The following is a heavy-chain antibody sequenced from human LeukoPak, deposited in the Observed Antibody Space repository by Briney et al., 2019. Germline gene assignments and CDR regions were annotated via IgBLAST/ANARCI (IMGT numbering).Heavy chain of an antibody. D-gene: IGHD5-24*01. V-gene: IGHV3-53*01. CDR3: ARDFIEMPTDAY. J-gene: IGHJ4*02. Sequence: TGGSLRLSCAASGFSVSDNYMSWVRQAPGKGLEWVSVIYSGGSTYYADSVKGRFTISRDNSKNTLYLQMNSLRADDTAVYYCARDFIEMPTDAYWGQGTLVTVSS. CDR2: IYSGGST. CDR1: GFSVSDNY.